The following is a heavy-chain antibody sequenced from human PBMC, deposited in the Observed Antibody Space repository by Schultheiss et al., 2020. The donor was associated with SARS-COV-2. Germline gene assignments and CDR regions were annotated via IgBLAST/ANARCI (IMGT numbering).Heavy chain of an antibody. CDR3: ARASSSYNWFDP. V-gene: IGHV3-30*01. CDR2: ISYDGSNK. D-gene: IGHD6-13*01. J-gene: IGHJ5*02. Sequence: GGSLRLSCAASGFTVSSNYMSWVRQAPGKGLEWVAVISYDGSNKYYADSVKGRFTISRDNSKNTLYLQMNSLRAEDTAVYYCARASSSYNWFDPWGQGTLVTVSS. CDR1: GFTVSSNY.